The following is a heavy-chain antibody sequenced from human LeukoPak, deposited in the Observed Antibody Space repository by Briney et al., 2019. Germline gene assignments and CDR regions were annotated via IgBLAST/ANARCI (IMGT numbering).Heavy chain of an antibody. V-gene: IGHV4-59*01. Sequence: PSETLSLTCTVSGGSISSYYWSWIRQPPGKGLEWIGYIYYSGSTNYNPSLKSRVTISVDTSKNQFSLKLSSVTAADTAVYYCARGYSSSWYPQWYFDYWGQGTLVTVSS. CDR1: GGSISSYY. J-gene: IGHJ4*02. D-gene: IGHD6-13*01. CDR2: IYYSGST. CDR3: ARGYSSSWYPQWYFDY.